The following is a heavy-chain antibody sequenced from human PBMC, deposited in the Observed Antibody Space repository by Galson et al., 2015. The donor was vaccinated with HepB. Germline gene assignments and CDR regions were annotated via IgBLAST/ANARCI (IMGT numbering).Heavy chain of an antibody. V-gene: IGHV3-33*06. Sequence: SLRLSCAASAFTFSSHAMHWVRLAPGKGLEWVAVIWYDGSNKDYADSVKGRFNIFRDNSKNTLYLQMNSLRAEDTAVYYCAKDVGVGVAEYYYYGMDAWGQGTTVIVSS. CDR1: AFTFSSHA. J-gene: IGHJ6*02. D-gene: IGHD6-19*01. CDR2: IWYDGSNK. CDR3: AKDVGVGVAEYYYYGMDA.